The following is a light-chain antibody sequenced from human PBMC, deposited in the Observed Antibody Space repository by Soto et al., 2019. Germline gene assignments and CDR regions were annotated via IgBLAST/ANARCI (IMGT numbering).Light chain of an antibody. CDR3: LRYSSHSWT. V-gene: IGKV1-5*01. J-gene: IGKJ1*01. CDR2: DAS. CDR1: QSIRDW. Sequence: DIQMTQSPSTLTPSVGDRVTITCRASQSIRDWLAWYQQKPGKAPKLVLFDASTLKSGVSLRFSGSGSGTEFTLTITGLQPEDVATYYCLRYSSHSWTFGQGTKVDIK.